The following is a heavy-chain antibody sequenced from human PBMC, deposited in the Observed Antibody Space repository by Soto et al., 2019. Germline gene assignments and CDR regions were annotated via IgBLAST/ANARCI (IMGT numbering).Heavy chain of an antibody. D-gene: IGHD3-10*01. CDR3: ARLFRADDREYV. J-gene: IGHJ6*02. CDR1: GGSFSGYY. V-gene: IGHV4-34*01. CDR2: INHSGST. Sequence: SETLSLTCAVYGGSFSGYYWSWIRQRPGKGLEWIGEINHSGSTNYNPSLKSRVTISVDTSKNQFSLKLSSVTAADTAVYYCARLFRADDREYVWGQGTTVTVSS.